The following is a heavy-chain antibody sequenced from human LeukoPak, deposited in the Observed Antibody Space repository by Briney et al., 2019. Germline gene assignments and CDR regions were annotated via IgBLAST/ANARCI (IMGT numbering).Heavy chain of an antibody. J-gene: IGHJ1*01. D-gene: IGHD3-22*01. CDR2: IIPILGIA. CDR1: GGTFSSYT. Sequence: SVTVSCKASGGTFSSYTISWVRQAPGQGLEWMGRIIPILGIANYAQKFQGRVTITADKSTSTAYMELSSLRSEDTAVYYCASTTVNYYDSSVLRRAEYSQHWGQGTLVTVSS. V-gene: IGHV1-69*02. CDR3: ASTTVNYYDSSVLRRAEYSQH.